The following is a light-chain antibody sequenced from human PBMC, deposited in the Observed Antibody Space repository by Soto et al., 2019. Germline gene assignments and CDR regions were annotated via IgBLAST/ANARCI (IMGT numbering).Light chain of an antibody. V-gene: IGLV2-8*01. J-gene: IGLJ1*01. Sequence: ALTQPPSASGSPGQSVTISCTGTSSDVGGYNYVSWYQQHPGKAPKLMIYEVSKRPSGVPDRFSGSKSGNTASLTVSGLQAEDEADYYCSSYAGSNNSYVFGTGTKVTVL. CDR3: SSYAGSNNSYV. CDR1: SSDVGGYNY. CDR2: EVS.